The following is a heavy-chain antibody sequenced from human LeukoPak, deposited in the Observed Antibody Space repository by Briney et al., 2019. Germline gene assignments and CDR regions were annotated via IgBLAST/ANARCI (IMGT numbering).Heavy chain of an antibody. CDR2: ISYGGSNK. J-gene: IGHJ4*02. D-gene: IGHD1-26*01. Sequence: GGSLRLSCAASGFTFSSYGMHWVRQAPGKGLEWVAVISYGGSNKYYADSVKGRFTISRDNSKNTLYLQMNSLRAEDTAVYYCAKDESGSYSEGFDYWGQGTLVTVSS. V-gene: IGHV3-30*18. CDR3: AKDESGSYSEGFDY. CDR1: GFTFSSYG.